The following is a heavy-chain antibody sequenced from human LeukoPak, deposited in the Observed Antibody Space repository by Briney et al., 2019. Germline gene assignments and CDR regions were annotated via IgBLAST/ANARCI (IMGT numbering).Heavy chain of an antibody. J-gene: IGHJ4*02. CDR3: ARQLGITMIVVVIPYYFDY. V-gene: IGHV4-39*01. Sequence: SETLSLTCTVSGGSINSSSFYWGWIRQPPGKGLEWIGSIYYSGSTYYNPSLKSRVTISVDTSKNQFSLKLSSVTAADTAVYYCARQLGITMIVVVIPYYFDYWGQGTLVTVSS. CDR1: GGSINSSSFY. CDR2: IYYSGST. D-gene: IGHD3-22*01.